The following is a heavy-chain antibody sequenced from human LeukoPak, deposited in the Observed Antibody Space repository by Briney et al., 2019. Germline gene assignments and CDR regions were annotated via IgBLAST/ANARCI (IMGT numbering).Heavy chain of an antibody. CDR3: ARGDAFSGDH. Sequence: GGSLRLSCAVSGFAFSNFWMSWVRQAPGRGLEWVANIHPEGNEKYHVESVKGRFTISRDNAKNSLFLQMNGLRVEDTAVYYCARGDAFSGDHWGQGTLVTVSS. CDR1: GFAFSNFW. V-gene: IGHV3-7*04. J-gene: IGHJ4*02. CDR2: IHPEGNEK.